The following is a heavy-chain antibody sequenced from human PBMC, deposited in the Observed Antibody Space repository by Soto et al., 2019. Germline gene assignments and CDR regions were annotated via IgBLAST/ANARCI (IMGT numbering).Heavy chain of an antibody. CDR3: ARALGYAFDI. V-gene: IGHV3-64*01. D-gene: IGHD7-27*01. CDR1: RFTFSSYA. CDR2: ISSNGGST. J-gene: IGHJ3*02. Sequence: EVQLVESGGSLVQPGGSLRLSCAASRFTFSSYAMDWVRQAPGKGLEYVSAISSNGGSTYYANSVKGRFTISRDNSKNTLYLQMGSLRAEDMAVYYCARALGYAFDIWGQGTMVTVSS.